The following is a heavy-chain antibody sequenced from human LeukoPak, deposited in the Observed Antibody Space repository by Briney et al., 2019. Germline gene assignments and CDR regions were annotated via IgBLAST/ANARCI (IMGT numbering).Heavy chain of an antibody. CDR1: GFTFSSYG. CDR3: ARVGRAAADMGDYFDY. Sequence: PGRSLRLSCAASGFTFSSYGMHWVRQAPGKGLEWVAVIWYDGSNKYYADSVKGRFTISRDNSKNALYLQMNSLRAEDTAVYYCARVGRAAADMGDYFDYWGQGTLVTVSS. CDR2: IWYDGSNK. V-gene: IGHV3-33*01. D-gene: IGHD6-13*01. J-gene: IGHJ4*02.